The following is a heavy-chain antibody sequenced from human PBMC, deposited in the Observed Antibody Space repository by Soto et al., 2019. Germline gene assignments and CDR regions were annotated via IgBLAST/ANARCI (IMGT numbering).Heavy chain of an antibody. CDR3: TRVRVLRFLEWLGGEPFAI. CDR1: GYRFIDFF. V-gene: IGHV1-2*02. D-gene: IGHD3-3*01. CDR2: INPYTGET. J-gene: IGHJ3*02. Sequence: ASVKVSCKASGYRFIDFFIHFVRQAPGQGLEWMGWINPYTGETNYAQKFQGRVIMTSAAAISTAYMELNSLRSDDTAVYYCTRVRVLRFLEWLGGEPFAIWGQGKMVTGSS.